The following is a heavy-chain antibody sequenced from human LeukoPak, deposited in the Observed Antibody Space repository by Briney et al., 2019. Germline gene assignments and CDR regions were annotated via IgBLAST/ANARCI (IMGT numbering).Heavy chain of an antibody. D-gene: IGHD1-26*01. CDR2: ISSTGGTI. Sequence: GGSLRLSCAASGFTFSSNSMNWVRQAPGKGLEWVSYISSTGGTIYYADSMKGRFTISRDNSKNTLYLQMNSLRAEDTAVYYCARDQSRVGGYYFDYWGQGTLVTVSS. CDR1: GFTFSSNS. V-gene: IGHV3-48*01. CDR3: ARDQSRVGGYYFDY. J-gene: IGHJ4*02.